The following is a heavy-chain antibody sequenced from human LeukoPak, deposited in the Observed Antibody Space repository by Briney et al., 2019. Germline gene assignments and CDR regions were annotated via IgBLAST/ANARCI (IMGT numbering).Heavy chain of an antibody. CDR1: GFTFSSYA. D-gene: IGHD2-15*01. V-gene: IGHV3-23*01. CDR2: ISGTGGST. J-gene: IGHJ4*02. Sequence: PGGSLRLSCAASGFTFSSYAMTWVRQAPGKGPEWVSSISGTGGSTFYADSVKGRFTISRDNSKNTLYLQMNSLRAEDTAIYYCAKEREAYCSGGSCYGSDKLFPADYWGQGSLVTVSS. CDR3: AKEREAYCSGGSCYGSDKLFPADY.